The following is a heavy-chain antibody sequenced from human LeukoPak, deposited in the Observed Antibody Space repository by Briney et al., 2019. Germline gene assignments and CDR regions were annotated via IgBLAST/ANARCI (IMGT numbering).Heavy chain of an antibody. CDR1: GGSFSGYY. Sequence: SETLSLTCAVYGGSFSGYYWSWIRQPPGKGLEWIGEINHSGSTNYNPPLKSRVTISVDTSKNQFSLKLSSVTAADTAVYYCARGGYCSSTSCYDNWFDPWGQGTLVTVSS. J-gene: IGHJ5*02. CDR2: INHSGST. V-gene: IGHV4-34*01. D-gene: IGHD2-2*01. CDR3: ARGGYCSSTSCYDNWFDP.